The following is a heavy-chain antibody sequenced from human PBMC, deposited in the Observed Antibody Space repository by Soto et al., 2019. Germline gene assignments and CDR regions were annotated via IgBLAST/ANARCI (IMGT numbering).Heavy chain of an antibody. CDR1: GGSISSYY. CDR3: ARHTIFGEGYYYYMDV. J-gene: IGHJ6*03. V-gene: IGHV4-59*01. D-gene: IGHD3-3*01. Sequence: SETLSLTCTVSGGSISSYYWSWIRQPPGKGLEWIGYIYYSGSTNYNPSLKSRITISVDTSKNQFSLKLSSVTAADTAVYYCARHTIFGEGYYYYMDVWGKGTTVTVSS. CDR2: IYYSGST.